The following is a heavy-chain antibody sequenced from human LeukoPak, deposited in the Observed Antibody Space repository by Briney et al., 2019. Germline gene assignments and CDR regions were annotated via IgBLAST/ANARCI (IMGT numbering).Heavy chain of an antibody. CDR1: GDSISTGSHY. J-gene: IGHJ5*02. Sequence: PSETLSLTCTVPGDSISTGSHYWGWIRQPPGKGLEWIGSIYFSGSTYYNPSLKSRVTISVNTSKNQFSLNLSSVTAADTAVYYCARETGTVSWGQGTLVTVSS. V-gene: IGHV4-39*01. CDR2: IYFSGST. CDR3: ARETGTVS. D-gene: IGHD3-9*01.